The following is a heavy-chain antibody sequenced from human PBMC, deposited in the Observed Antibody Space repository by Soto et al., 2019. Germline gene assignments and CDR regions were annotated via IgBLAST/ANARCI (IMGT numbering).Heavy chain of an antibody. CDR1: GYSFSTYG. Sequence: QVHLVQSGVEVKKPGASVKVSCKASGYSFSTYGISWVRQAPGQGLEWMGWISGLNGNTNYAQNLQGRVTMTTDTSTSTGYMELRSLGFDYTAMYYCAIDLFGEDDAGYGYYWGQGTLVTFSS. V-gene: IGHV1-18*01. CDR3: AIDLFGEDDAGYGYY. D-gene: IGHD2-21*01. J-gene: IGHJ4*02. CDR2: ISGLNGNT.